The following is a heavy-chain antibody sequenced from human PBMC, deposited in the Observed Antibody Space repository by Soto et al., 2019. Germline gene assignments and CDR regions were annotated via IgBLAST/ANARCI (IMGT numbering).Heavy chain of an antibody. V-gene: IGHV4-31*01. D-gene: IGHD3-16*02. J-gene: IGHJ4*02. CDR2: IYYSGST. CDR3: AAQLTVGGVIVDY. CDR1: GGSISSGGYY. Sequence: QVQLQESGPGLVKPSQTLSLTCTVSGGSISSGGYYWSWNRQHPGQGLEWIGYIYYSGSTYSNPFIKSQVTIAVNTSNSQFSLNLSSVTAADTAVYYCAAQLTVGGVIVDYGGQGTLVTVAS.